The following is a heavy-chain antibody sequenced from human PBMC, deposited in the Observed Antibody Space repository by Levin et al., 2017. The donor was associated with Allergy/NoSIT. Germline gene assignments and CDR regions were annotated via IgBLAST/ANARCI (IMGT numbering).Heavy chain of an antibody. V-gene: IGHV1-18*01. J-gene: IGHJ3*01. CDR1: GFSFTSFA. D-gene: IGHD2-8*01. CDR3: AREMAETAADTFDV. Sequence: PAASVKVSCKASGFSFTSFAFTWVRQAPGQGLEWMGWISPYTGDTKFAQKLQDRVSMTTDTPTSTVYMELRNLTSDDTAVYYCAREMAETAADTFDVWGQGTMVIVSS. CDR2: ISPYTGDT.